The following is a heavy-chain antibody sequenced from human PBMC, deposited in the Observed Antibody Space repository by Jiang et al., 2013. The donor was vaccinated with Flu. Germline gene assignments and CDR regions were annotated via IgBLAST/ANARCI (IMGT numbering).Heavy chain of an antibody. CDR2: IDWDDDK. CDR3: ALRSGSFDSSRYYFDY. V-gene: IGHV2-70*16. J-gene: IGHJ4*02. CDR1: GFSLSTSGMC. Sequence: FSGFSLSTSGMCLSWIRQPQEGLEWLARIDWDDDKFYSTSLKTRLTISKDTSKNQVVLTMTNMDPVDTATYYCALRSGSFDSSRYYFDYWGQGTLVTVSS. D-gene: IGHD3-10*01.